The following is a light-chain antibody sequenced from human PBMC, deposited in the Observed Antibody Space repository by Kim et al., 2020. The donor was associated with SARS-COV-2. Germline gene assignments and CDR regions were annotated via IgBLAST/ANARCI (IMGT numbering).Light chain of an antibody. CDR1: QTIDISH. CDR2: GAY. J-gene: IGKJ5*01. Sequence: DIVLTQSPGTLSLSPGERATLSCRASQTIDISHLAWYQQKPGQAPRFLLFGAYNRAAGTPDRFSGSASGTDFTLTISRLDPEDFGVYFCQQYRYSPITFGQGTRLEIK. V-gene: IGKV3-20*01. CDR3: QQYRYSPIT.